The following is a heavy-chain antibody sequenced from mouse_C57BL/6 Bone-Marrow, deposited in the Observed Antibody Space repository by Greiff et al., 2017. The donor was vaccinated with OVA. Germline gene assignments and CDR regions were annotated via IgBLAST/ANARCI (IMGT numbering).Heavy chain of an antibody. CDR1: GFSLTSYG. Sequence: VQLQQSGPGLVQPSQSLSITCTVSGFSLTSYGVHWVRQSPGKGLEWLGVIWSGGSTDYNAAFISRLSISKDNSKSQVFFKMNSLQADDTAIYYCASPIYYDYDWFAYWGQGTLVTVSA. CDR2: IWSGGST. V-gene: IGHV2-2*01. CDR3: ASPIYYDYDWFAY. D-gene: IGHD2-4*01. J-gene: IGHJ3*01.